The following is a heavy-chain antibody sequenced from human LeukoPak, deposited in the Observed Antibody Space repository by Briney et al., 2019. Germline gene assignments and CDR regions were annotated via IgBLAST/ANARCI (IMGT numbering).Heavy chain of an antibody. CDR2: IRYDGSNK. D-gene: IGHD1-26*01. V-gene: IGHV3-30*02. CDR1: GFTFSSYG. Sequence: GGSLRLSCAASGFTFSSYGIHWVRQAPGKGLEWVAFIRYDGSNKYYADSVKGRFTISRDNSKNTLYLQMNRLRAEDTAVYYCARAVGAHDAFDIWGQGTMVTVSS. CDR3: ARAVGAHDAFDI. J-gene: IGHJ3*02.